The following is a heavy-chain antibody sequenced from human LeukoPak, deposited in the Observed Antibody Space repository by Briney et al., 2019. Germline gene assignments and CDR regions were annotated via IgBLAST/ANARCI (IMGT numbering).Heavy chain of an antibody. CDR3: AKDSSNLAASFDY. D-gene: IGHD4-11*01. CDR2: ISSSGSTI. J-gene: IGHJ4*02. CDR1: GFTFSDYY. V-gene: IGHV3-11*01. Sequence: GGSLRLSCAASGFTFSDYYMSWIRQAPGKGLEWVSYISSSGSTIYYADSVKGRFTISRDNAKNSLYLQMNSLRAEDTAVYYCAKDSSNLAASFDYWGQGTLVTVSS.